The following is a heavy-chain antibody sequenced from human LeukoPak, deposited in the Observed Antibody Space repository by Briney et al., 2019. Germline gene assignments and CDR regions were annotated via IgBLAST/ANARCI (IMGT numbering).Heavy chain of an antibody. CDR3: ARDGMPYYYDSSGSRWYNWFDP. CDR2: ISGSSSTM. J-gene: IGHJ5*02. V-gene: IGHV3-48*02. Sequence: PGGSLRLSSAASGFSFNSQGMNWIRQAPGKGLEWLSYISGSSSTMYYADSVKGRFTISRDNAKNSLYLQMNSLRDEDTAVYYCARDGMPYYYDSSGSRWYNWFDPWGQGTLVTVSS. D-gene: IGHD3-22*01. CDR1: GFSFNSQG.